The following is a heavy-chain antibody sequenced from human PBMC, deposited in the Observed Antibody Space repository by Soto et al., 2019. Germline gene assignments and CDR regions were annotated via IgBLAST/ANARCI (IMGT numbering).Heavy chain of an antibody. CDR3: ARDGAVGYYYYGMDV. J-gene: IGHJ6*02. D-gene: IGHD1-26*01. Sequence: ASVKVSCKASGYTFTSYYMHWVRQAHEQGLEWMGIINPSGGSTSYAQKFQGRVTMTRDTSTSTVYMELSSLRSEDTAVYYCARDGAVGYYYYGMDVWGQGTTVTVSS. V-gene: IGHV1-46*01. CDR1: GYTFTSYY. CDR2: INPSGGST.